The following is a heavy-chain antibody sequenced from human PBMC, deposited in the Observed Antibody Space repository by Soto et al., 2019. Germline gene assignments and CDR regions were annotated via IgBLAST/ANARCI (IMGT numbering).Heavy chain of an antibody. J-gene: IGHJ1*01. CDR3: AREIALDCSGGSCYWYFQH. Sequence: QVQLVQSGAEVKKPESSVKVSCKASGGTFSSYAISWVRQAPGQGLEWMGGIIPIFGTANYAQKFQGRVTITADESTSTAHMELSSLRSEDTAVYYCAREIALDCSGGSCYWYFQHWGQGTLVTVSS. V-gene: IGHV1-69*01. CDR2: IIPIFGTA. CDR1: GGTFSSYA. D-gene: IGHD2-15*01.